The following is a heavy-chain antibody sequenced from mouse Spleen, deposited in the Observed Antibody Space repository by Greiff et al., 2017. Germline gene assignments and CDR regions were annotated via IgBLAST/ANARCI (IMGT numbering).Heavy chain of an antibody. V-gene: IGHV2-2*02. CDR3: AREGLGGFAY. D-gene: IGHD4-1*01. J-gene: IGHJ3*01. Sequence: VHLVESGPGLVQPSQSLSITCTVSGFSLTSYGVHWVRQSPGKGLEWLGVIWSGGSTDYNAAFISRLSISKDNSKSQVFFKMNSLQANDTAIYYCAREGLGGFAYWGQGTLVTVSA. CDR2: IWSGGST. CDR1: GFSLTSYG.